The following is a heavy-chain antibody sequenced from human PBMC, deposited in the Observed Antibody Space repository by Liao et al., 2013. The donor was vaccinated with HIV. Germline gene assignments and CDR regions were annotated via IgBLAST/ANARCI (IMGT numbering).Heavy chain of an antibody. CDR2: VSTSGST. D-gene: IGHD6-19*01. V-gene: IGHV4-61*02. Sequence: QMQLQESGPGLVKPSQTLSLTCSVSGTSIGRGSDYWTWIRQSAEKGLQWIGRVSTSGSTFYNPSLESRVTMSVDTPKNHFSLRLTSVTAADTAVYYCARSSSGWHADTWGQGTLVTVSS. CDR1: GTSIGRGSDY. CDR3: ARSSSGWHADT. J-gene: IGHJ5*02.